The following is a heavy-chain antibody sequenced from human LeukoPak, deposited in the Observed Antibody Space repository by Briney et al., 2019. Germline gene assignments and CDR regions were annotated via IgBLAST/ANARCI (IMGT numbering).Heavy chain of an antibody. CDR1: GFTFDDYA. CDR3: AKDGEGFGEAFDI. V-gene: IGHV3-9*01. Sequence: GGSLRLSCAASGFTFDDYAMHWVRQAPGKAREWVSGISWNSGSIGYADSVKGRFTISRDNAKNSLYLQMNRLRAEDTALYYCAKDGEGFGEAFDIWGQGTMVTVSS. D-gene: IGHD3-10*01. CDR2: ISWNSGSI. J-gene: IGHJ3*02.